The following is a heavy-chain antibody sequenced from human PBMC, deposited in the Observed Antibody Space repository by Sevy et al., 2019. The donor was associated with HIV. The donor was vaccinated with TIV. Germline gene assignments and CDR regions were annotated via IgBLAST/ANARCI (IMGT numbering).Heavy chain of an antibody. CDR2: IYTGGGT. J-gene: IGHJ4*02. Sequence: GGSLRLSCAASGFIVTSHYMAWVRQAPGKGLEWVSSIYTGGGTYYAHSVKGRFTISTDNSKNTLYLQMNSLNAADTAFYYCARVPRYDEPYYFDYWGQGALVTVSS. D-gene: IGHD3-3*01. V-gene: IGHV3-53*01. CDR3: ARVPRYDEPYYFDY. CDR1: GFIVTSHY.